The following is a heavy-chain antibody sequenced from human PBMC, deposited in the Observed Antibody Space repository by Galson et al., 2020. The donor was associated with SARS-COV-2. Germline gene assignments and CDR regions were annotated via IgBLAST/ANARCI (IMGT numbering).Heavy chain of an antibody. V-gene: IGHV4-31*03. CDR1: GGSISSGGYY. J-gene: IGHJ6*03. CDR3: ARSFWSGYQYYYMDV. CDR2: IYYSGST. D-gene: IGHD3-3*01. Sequence: SETLSLTCTVSGGSISSGGYYWSWIRQHPGKGLEWIGYIYYSGSTYYNPSLKRRVTISVDTSKNQFSLKLSSVTAADTAVYYCARSFWSGYQYYYMDVWGKGTTVTVSS.